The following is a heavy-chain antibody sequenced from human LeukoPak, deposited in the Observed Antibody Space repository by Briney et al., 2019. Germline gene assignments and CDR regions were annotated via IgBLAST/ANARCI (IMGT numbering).Heavy chain of an antibody. D-gene: IGHD2/OR15-2a*01. J-gene: IGHJ4*02. CDR3: ASRIIIHYFDY. Sequence: SETLSLTCAVSGGSIISSSYYWGWIRQPPGKGLEWIGSIYYSGSTYYNPSLKSRVTISVDTSKNQFSLKLSSVTAADTAVYYCASRIIIHYFDYWGQGTLVTVSS. CDR2: IYYSGST. V-gene: IGHV4-39*01. CDR1: GGSIISSSYY.